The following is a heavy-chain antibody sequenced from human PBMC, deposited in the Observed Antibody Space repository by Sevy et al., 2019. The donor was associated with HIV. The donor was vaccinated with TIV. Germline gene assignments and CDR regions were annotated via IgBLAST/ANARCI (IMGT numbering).Heavy chain of an antibody. V-gene: IGHV1-18*01. Sequence: ASVKVSCKASGYTFTSYGISWVRQAPGQGLEWMGWISAYNGNTNYAQKLQGRVTMTTDTSTSTAYMELRSLRSDDTAVYYCARASTAPAYYYDGSGYLDYWGQGTLVTVSS. D-gene: IGHD3-22*01. CDR3: ARASTAPAYYYDGSGYLDY. CDR2: ISAYNGNT. CDR1: GYTFTSYG. J-gene: IGHJ4*02.